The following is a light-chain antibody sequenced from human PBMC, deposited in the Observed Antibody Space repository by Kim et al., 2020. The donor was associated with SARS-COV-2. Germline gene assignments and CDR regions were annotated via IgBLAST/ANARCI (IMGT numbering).Light chain of an antibody. Sequence: APLSSAASQVVSSCLAWYQQKPGQAPRLLIYGASSRATGIPARFSGSGSGTDFTLTISSLEPEDFAVYYCQQHSNSRYSFGQGTKLEI. CDR2: GAS. CDR3: QQHSNSRYS. CDR1: QVVSSC. V-gene: IGKV3-11*01. J-gene: IGKJ2*03.